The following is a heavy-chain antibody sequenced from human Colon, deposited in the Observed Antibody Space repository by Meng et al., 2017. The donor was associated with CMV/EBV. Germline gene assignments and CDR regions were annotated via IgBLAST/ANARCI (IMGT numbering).Heavy chain of an antibody. V-gene: IGHV3-53*01. Sequence: GGSLRLSCAASGFTVTPTYMMWVRQAPGKGLETVSFIYSGGTTYYADYVKGRFSISRDITKNSVDLQMDTLRVEDTAVYYCATSRAVTATDFDYWGRGTRVTVSS. J-gene: IGHJ4*02. CDR3: ATSRAVTATDFDY. CDR2: IYSGGTT. CDR1: GFTVTPTY. D-gene: IGHD2-21*02.